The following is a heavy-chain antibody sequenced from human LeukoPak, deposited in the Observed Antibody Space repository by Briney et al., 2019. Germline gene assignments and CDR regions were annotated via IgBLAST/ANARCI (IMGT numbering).Heavy chain of an antibody. Sequence: GGPLRLSCAASGFTFSDYYMSWLRQAPGKRLEWVSYISSSGSTIYYADSVKGRFTISRDNAKNSLYLQMSSLRAEDDAVLYCARDLWGYDSSGYGLPIDYWGQGNLVTVSS. D-gene: IGHD3-22*01. CDR1: GFTFSDYY. V-gene: IGHV3-11*04. J-gene: IGHJ4*02. CDR3: ARDLWGYDSSGYGLPIDY. CDR2: ISSSGSTI.